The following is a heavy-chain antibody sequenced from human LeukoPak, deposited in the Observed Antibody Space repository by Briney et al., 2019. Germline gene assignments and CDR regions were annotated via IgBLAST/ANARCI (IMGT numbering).Heavy chain of an antibody. CDR3: ARDGLYSSSRNDAFDI. J-gene: IGHJ3*02. Sequence: GGSLRLSCAASGFTFSSYEMNWVRQAPGKGLEWVSYISSSGSTIYYADSVKGRFTISRDNAKNSLYLQMNSLSPEDTAVYYCARDGLYSSSRNDAFDIWGQGTMVTVSS. D-gene: IGHD6-13*01. CDR2: ISSSGSTI. V-gene: IGHV3-48*03. CDR1: GFTFSSYE.